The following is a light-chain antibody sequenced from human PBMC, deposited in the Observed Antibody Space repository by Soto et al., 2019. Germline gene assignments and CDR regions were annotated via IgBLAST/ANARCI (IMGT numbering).Light chain of an antibody. J-gene: IGLJ1*01. CDR3: SSYTNITTRACV. CDR2: EVT. Sequence: QSALTQPASPSGAPVQSITISCTGTSGDIGSYNRVSWYQQHPGKAPKLIIYEVTDRPSGVSNRFSGSKSGNTASMTISGLQAEDEAEYYCSSYTNITTRACVFGTGTKVTVL. CDR1: SGDIGSYNR. V-gene: IGLV2-14*01.